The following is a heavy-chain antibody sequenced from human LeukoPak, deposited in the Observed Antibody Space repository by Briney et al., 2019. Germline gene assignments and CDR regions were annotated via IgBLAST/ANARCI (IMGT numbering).Heavy chain of an antibody. J-gene: IGHJ4*02. CDR3: AKERAGSGQSDY. CDR2: IQYDGSSK. Sequence: PGGSLRLSCAASGFTFSRHGMHWVRQAPGKGLEWVAFIQYDGSSKYYADSVKGRFTISRDNSKNTLYLQMNSLRAEDTAVYYCAKERAGSGQSDYWGQGTLVTVSS. V-gene: IGHV3-30*02. CDR1: GFTFSRHG. D-gene: IGHD3-10*01.